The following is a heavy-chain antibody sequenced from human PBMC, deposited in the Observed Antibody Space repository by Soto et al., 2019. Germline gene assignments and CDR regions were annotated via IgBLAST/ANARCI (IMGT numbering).Heavy chain of an antibody. CDR2: IYSDDST. CDR1: GFTVSTNY. CDR3: ARVPPDDY. V-gene: IGHV3-66*01. Sequence: EVQLVESGGGLVQPGGSLRLSCAASGFTVSTNYMSWVRQAPGKGLEWVSVIYSDDSTYYADSVKGRFTIYRDNSKNALYLQMNSLRVEDTAVYYCARVPPDDYWGQGTLVTVSS. J-gene: IGHJ4*02.